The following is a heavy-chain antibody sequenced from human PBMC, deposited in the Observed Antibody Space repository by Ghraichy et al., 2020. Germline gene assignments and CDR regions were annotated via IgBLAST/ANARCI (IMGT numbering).Heavy chain of an antibody. CDR3: ARLYYDFLSGTQNFDY. J-gene: IGHJ4*02. CDR1: GFTVSSNY. D-gene: IGHD3-3*01. CDR2: IYSGGST. Sequence: GGSLRLSCAASGFTVSSNYMSWVRQAPGKGLEWVSVIYSGGSTYYADSVKGRFTISRDNSKNTLYLQMNSLRAEDTAVYYCARLYYDFLSGTQNFDYWGQGTLVTVSS. V-gene: IGHV3-53*01.